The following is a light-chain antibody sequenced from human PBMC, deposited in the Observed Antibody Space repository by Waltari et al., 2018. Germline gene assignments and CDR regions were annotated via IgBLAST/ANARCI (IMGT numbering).Light chain of an antibody. V-gene: IGLV3-1*01. CDR2: QND. CDR1: KLGDKS. CDR3: QAWDGSTGV. Sequence: QTASITCSGDKLGDKSVCWYKQRPGQSPVLLIYQNDKRPSRIPERFSGSNSGNTATLTIGGTQPMDEADYYCQAWDGSTGVFGTGTKVTVL. J-gene: IGLJ1*01.